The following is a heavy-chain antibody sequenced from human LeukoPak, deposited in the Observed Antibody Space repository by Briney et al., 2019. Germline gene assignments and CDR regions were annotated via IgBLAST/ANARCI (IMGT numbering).Heavy chain of an antibody. D-gene: IGHD3-3*01. CDR1: GFTVSSNY. J-gene: IGHJ4*02. V-gene: IGHV3-66*02. CDR2: IYSGGST. CDR3: ARDIPYDFWSGYYTH. Sequence: PGGSLRLSCAASGFTVSSNYMSWVRQAPGKGLEWVSVIYSGGSTYYADSVKGRFTISRDNSKSTLYLQMNSLRAEDTAVYYCARDIPYDFWSGYYTHWGQGTLVTVSS.